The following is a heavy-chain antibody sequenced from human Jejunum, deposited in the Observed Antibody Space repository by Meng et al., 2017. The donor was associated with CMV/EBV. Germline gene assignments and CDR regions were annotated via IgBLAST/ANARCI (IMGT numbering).Heavy chain of an antibody. CDR3: ARDWRGPTFTFQRGVMNWLDP. J-gene: IGHJ5*02. D-gene: IGHD3-10*01. CDR1: Y. CDR2: INPKNGDT. V-gene: IGHV1-2*02. Sequence: YMHWARKAPGQGLEWMAWINPKNGDTHYAQKFQDRVTLTSDPSINTAYMELSSLTSDDTALYYCARDWRGPTFTFQRGVMNWLDPWGQGTLVTVSS.